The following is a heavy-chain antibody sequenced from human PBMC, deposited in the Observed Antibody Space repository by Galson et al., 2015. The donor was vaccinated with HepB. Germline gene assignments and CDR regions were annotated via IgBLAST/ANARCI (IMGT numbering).Heavy chain of an antibody. CDR2: LLHDGNSQ. D-gene: IGHD5-12*01. CDR3: AKDLFVATIMWYFDY. J-gene: IGHJ4*02. Sequence: SLRLSCAASGFTFSIYSMNWVRQAPGRGLEWVASLLHDGNSQYYADSVEGRFTISRDSSKNTLYLQMNSLRVEDTALYYCAKDLFVATIMWYFDYWGQGTLVTVSS. V-gene: IGHV3-30*02. CDR1: GFTFSIYS.